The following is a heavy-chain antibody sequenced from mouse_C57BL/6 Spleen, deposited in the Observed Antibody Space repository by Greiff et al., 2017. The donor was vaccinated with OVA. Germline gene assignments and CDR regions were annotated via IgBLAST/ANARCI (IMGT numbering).Heavy chain of an antibody. CDR3: AMGDYGFAY. Sequence: VQLQQSGPELVKPGASVKISCKASGYTFTDYYMNWVKQSHGKSLEWIGDINPNNGGTSYNQKFKGKATLTVDKSSSTAYMELRSLTSEDSAVYYCAMGDYGFAYWGQGTLVTVSA. D-gene: IGHD2-4*01. CDR1: GYTFTDYY. CDR2: INPNNGGT. J-gene: IGHJ3*01. V-gene: IGHV1-26*01.